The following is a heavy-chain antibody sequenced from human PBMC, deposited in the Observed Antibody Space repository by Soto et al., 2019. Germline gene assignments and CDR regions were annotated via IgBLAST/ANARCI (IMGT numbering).Heavy chain of an antibody. Sequence: EVQLVESGGGLVQPGGSLRLSCAASGFTFSRYAMHWVRQAPGKGLEYVSAISSNGGSTYYGNSVKGRFTISRDNSKNTLYLQMGSLRAEDMAVYYCARAQSGYAFDYWGQGTLVTVSS. CDR2: ISSNGGST. CDR1: GFTFSRYA. CDR3: ARAQSGYAFDY. V-gene: IGHV3-64*01. J-gene: IGHJ4*02. D-gene: IGHD5-12*01.